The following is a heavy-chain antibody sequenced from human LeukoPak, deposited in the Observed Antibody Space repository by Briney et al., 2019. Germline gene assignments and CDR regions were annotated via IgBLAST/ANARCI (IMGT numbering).Heavy chain of an antibody. CDR2: ISYDGSNK. V-gene: IGHV3-30*18. Sequence: GGSLRLSCAASGSTFSSYGMHWVRQAPGKGLEWVAVISYDGSNKYYADSVKGRFTISRDNSKNTLYLQMNSLRAEDTAVYYCAKGRITMIRRPDTPEFDYWGQGTLVTVSS. D-gene: IGHD3-22*01. CDR1: GSTFSSYG. CDR3: AKGRITMIRRPDTPEFDY. J-gene: IGHJ4*02.